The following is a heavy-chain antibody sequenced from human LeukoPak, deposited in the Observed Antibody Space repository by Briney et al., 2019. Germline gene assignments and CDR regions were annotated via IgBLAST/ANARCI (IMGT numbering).Heavy chain of an antibody. CDR1: GYTLTNYG. V-gene: IGHV1-18*01. Sequence: GASVKVSCKASGYTLTNYGISWVRQAPGQGLEWMGWISAYNGNTNYAQKFQGRVTMTRDTSTSTAYMDLRSLRSDDTAVYYCARDPPVDYYGSGSYFQLKFDNWGQGTLVTVSS. CDR2: ISAYNGNT. CDR3: ARDPPVDYYGSGSYFQLKFDN. J-gene: IGHJ4*02. D-gene: IGHD3-10*01.